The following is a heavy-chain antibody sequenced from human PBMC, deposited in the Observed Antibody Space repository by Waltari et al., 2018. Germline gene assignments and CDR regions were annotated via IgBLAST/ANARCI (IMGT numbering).Heavy chain of an antibody. CDR2: IYYTGST. D-gene: IGHD2-21*02. Sequence: QVQLQESGPSLLKPSETLSLICPVSGGLIRGFYWSWVRQPPGKGLDWIGYIYYTGSTNFNPSLKSRVTMSVDTSKNQFSLKLSSVTAADTAFYYCARGGGGDWEWFDPWGQGTLVTVSS. CDR1: GGLIRGFY. J-gene: IGHJ5*02. V-gene: IGHV4-59*01. CDR3: ARGGGGDWEWFDP.